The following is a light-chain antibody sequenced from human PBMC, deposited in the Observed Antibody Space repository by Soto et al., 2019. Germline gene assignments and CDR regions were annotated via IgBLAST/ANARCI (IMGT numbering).Light chain of an antibody. V-gene: IGLV1-44*01. CDR3: SSYTTTNTYV. Sequence: QTVVTQSPSASGTPGQRVTISCSGSTSNFGSNSVNWYQQLPGTAPKVVIYGNNQRPSGVPDRFSGSKSGTSASLAISGLQSDDEADYYCSSYTTTNTYVFGTGTKLTVL. J-gene: IGLJ1*01. CDR1: TSNFGSNS. CDR2: GNN.